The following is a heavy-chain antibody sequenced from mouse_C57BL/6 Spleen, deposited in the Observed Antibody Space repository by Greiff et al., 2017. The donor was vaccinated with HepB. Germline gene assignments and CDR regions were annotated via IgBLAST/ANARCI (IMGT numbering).Heavy chain of an antibody. CDR2: IDPENGDT. CDR3: TTRHYGSSAFDY. D-gene: IGHD1-1*01. J-gene: IGHJ2*01. CDR1: GFNIKDDY. Sequence: EVQLQQSGAELVRPGASVKLSCTASGFNIKDDYMHWVKQRPEQGLEWIGWIDPENGDTEYASKFQGKATITADTSSNTAYLQLSSLTSEDTAVYYCTTRHYGSSAFDYWGQGTTLTVSS. V-gene: IGHV14-4*01.